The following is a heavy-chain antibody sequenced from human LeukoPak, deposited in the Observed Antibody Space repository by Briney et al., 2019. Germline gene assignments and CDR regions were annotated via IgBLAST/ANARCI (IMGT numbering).Heavy chain of an antibody. J-gene: IGHJ4*02. V-gene: IGHV5-51*01. Sequence: GESLKISCKGSGYSFTNYWIGWVRQMPGKGLEWMGIIYPGDSDTRYSPSFQGQVAISADKSISTAYVQWSSLRASDTAMYYCARAEGIAVAGTIGRLSYWGQGTLVTVSS. CDR3: ARAEGIAVAGTIGRLSY. CDR2: IYPGDSDT. D-gene: IGHD6-19*01. CDR1: GYSFTNYW.